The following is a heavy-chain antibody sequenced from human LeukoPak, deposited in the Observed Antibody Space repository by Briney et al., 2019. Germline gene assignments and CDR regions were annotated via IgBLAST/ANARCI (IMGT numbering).Heavy chain of an antibody. CDR2: INPNSGGT. V-gene: IGHV1-2*02. CDR1: GYTFTGYY. J-gene: IGHJ5*02. Sequence: ASVKVSCKASGYTFTGYYMHWVRQAPGQGLEWMGWINPNSGGTNYARKFQGRVTMTRDTSISTAYMELSRLRSDDTAVYYCARESGTTASRNWFDPWGQGTLVTVSS. D-gene: IGHD1-1*01. CDR3: ARESGTTASRNWFDP.